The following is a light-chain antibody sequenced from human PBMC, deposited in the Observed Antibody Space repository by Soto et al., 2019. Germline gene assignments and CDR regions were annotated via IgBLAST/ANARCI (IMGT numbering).Light chain of an antibody. Sequence: DIQMTQSPSSLSASVGDRVTITCQASQDISNYLNWYQQKPGKAPKLLIYDASNLETGVPSRFSGRGSGTDFTFTISSLQPEYIATYYCKQYDNLPITFGQGTRL. J-gene: IGKJ5*01. CDR1: QDISNY. CDR2: DAS. V-gene: IGKV1-33*01. CDR3: KQYDNLPIT.